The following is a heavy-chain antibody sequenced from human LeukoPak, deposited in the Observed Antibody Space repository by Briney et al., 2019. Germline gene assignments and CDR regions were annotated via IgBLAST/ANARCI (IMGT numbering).Heavy chain of an antibody. D-gene: IGHD6-13*01. CDR1: GGSISSGGYY. CDR3: ARSYGYTNPFDP. J-gene: IGHJ5*02. V-gene: IGHV4-31*03. Sequence: SETLSLTCTVSGGSISSGGYYWNWIRQHPGKGLEWIGYIYYSGATYYNPSLKSRVTISLDTSKNQFSLKLNSVTAADTAVYYCARSYGYTNPFDPWGQGALVTVSS. CDR2: IYYSGAT.